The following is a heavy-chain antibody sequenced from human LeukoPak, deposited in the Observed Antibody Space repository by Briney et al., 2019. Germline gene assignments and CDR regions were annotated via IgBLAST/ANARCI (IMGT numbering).Heavy chain of an antibody. CDR2: INHSGST. J-gene: IGHJ4*02. Sequence: SETLSLTCAVYGGSFSGYYWSWIRQPPGKGLEWIGEINHSGSTNYNPSLKSRVTISVDTSKNQFSLKLSSVTAADTAVYYCVSGRPGSGSFDEDYWGQGTLVTVSS. CDR3: VSGRPGSGSFDEDY. CDR1: GGSFSGYY. D-gene: IGHD3-10*01. V-gene: IGHV4-34*01.